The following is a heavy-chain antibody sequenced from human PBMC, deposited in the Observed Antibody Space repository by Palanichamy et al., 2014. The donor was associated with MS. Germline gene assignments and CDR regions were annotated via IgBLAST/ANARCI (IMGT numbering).Heavy chain of an antibody. CDR1: GGSMSSSSYY. CDR3: ARHHTSGWYEFDY. D-gene: IGHD6-19*01. CDR2: IYYSGST. V-gene: IGHV4-39*01. Sequence: QLQLQESGPGLVKPSETLSLTCTVSGGSMSSSSYYWGWIRQPPGKGLEWIGSIYYSGSTYYNPSLKSRVTISVDTSKNQFSLKLSSVTAADTAVYFCARHHTSGWYEFDYWGQGTLVTVSS. J-gene: IGHJ4*02.